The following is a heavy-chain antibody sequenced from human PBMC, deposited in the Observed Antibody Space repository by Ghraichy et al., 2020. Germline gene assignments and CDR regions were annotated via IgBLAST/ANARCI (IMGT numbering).Heavy chain of an antibody. CDR2: IKEDGSEK. Sequence: LTCAASGFTFSSFWMTWVRQAPGKGLEWVANIKEDGSEKRYVDSVKGRFTISRDNAKNSLYLQMNSLRVEDTAVYYCARGWRNFNPWGQGTLVTVSS. CDR1: GFTFSSFW. CDR3: ARGWRNFNP. D-gene: IGHD2-15*01. V-gene: IGHV3-7*01. J-gene: IGHJ5*02.